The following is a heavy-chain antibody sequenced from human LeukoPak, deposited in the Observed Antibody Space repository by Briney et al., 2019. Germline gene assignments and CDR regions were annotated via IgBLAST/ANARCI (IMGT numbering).Heavy chain of an antibody. Sequence: SVKVSCKASGGTFSSYAISWVRQAPGQGLEWMGGIIPIFGTANYAQKFQGRVTITTDESTSAAYMELSSLRSEDTAVYYCARFNGGTFGYPLNWFDPWGQGTLVTVSS. D-gene: IGHD3-3*01. CDR1: GGTFSSYA. V-gene: IGHV1-69*05. CDR2: IIPIFGTA. J-gene: IGHJ5*02. CDR3: ARFNGGTFGYPLNWFDP.